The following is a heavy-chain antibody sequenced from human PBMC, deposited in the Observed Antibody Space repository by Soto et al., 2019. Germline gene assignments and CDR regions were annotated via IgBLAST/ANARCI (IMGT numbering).Heavy chain of an antibody. J-gene: IGHJ4*02. Sequence: ASVKVSCKASGYTFTSYGISWVRQAPGQGLEWMGWISAYNGNTNYAQKLQGRVTMTTDTSTSTAYMELRSLRSDDTAVYYCARDVTFKPTMVRGATHHGGYWGQGTLVTVSS. D-gene: IGHD3-10*01. CDR2: ISAYNGNT. CDR1: GYTFTSYG. V-gene: IGHV1-18*01. CDR3: ARDVTFKPTMVRGATHHGGY.